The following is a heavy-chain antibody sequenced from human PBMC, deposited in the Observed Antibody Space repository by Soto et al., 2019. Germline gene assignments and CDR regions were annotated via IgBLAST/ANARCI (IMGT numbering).Heavy chain of an antibody. CDR2: INAGNGDT. CDR3: ARSIVVVTALDY. J-gene: IGHJ4*02. Sequence: ASVKVSCKASGYTFTSYAMHWVRQAPGQRLEWMGWINAGNGDTKYSQKFQGRVTITRDTSASTAYMELSSLGSEDTAVYYCARSIVVVTALDYWGQGTLVPVSS. CDR1: GYTFTSYA. D-gene: IGHD2-21*02. V-gene: IGHV1-3*01.